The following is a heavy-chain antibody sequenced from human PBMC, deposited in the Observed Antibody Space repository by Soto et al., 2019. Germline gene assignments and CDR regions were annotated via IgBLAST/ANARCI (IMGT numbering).Heavy chain of an antibody. V-gene: IGHV3-74*01. J-gene: IGHJ4*02. D-gene: IGHD1-1*01. CDR1: GLTFSAYC. CDR2: IRSGGGGT. CDR3: GRVYWNHVAE. Sequence: EVRLVESGGGLVQPGGSLRLSCVASGLTFSAYCMHWVRQAPGKGLIWVSGIRSGGGGTDYAHSVKGRFTISRDNSKNTVDLQKNNLRADDTAVYYCGRVYWNHVAEWGQGTLVTVSS.